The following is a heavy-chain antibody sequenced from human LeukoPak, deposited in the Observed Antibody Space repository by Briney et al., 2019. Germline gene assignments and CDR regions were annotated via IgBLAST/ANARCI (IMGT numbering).Heavy chain of an antibody. D-gene: IGHD6-19*01. CDR3: TTRLDLAVAGTFDY. Sequence: GGSLRLSCAASGFTFSSYAMSWVRQAPGKGLEWVGRIKSKTDGGTTDYAAPVKGGFTISRDDSKNTLYLQMNSLKTEDTAVYYCTTRLDLAVAGTFDYWGQGTLVTVSS. V-gene: IGHV3-15*01. CDR1: GFTFSSYA. CDR2: IKSKTDGGTT. J-gene: IGHJ4*02.